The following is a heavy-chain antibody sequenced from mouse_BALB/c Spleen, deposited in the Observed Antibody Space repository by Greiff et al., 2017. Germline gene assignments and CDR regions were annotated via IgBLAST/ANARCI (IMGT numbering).Heavy chain of an antibody. Sequence: EVKVVESGAELVKPGASVKLSCTASGFNIKDTYMHWVKQRPEQGLEWIGRIDPANGNTKYDPKFQGKATITADTSSNTAYLQLSSLTSEDTAVYYCAPHYYGSSYDYYAMDYWGQGTSVTVSS. V-gene: IGHV14-3*02. CDR1: GFNIKDTY. CDR3: APHYYGSSYDYYAMDY. J-gene: IGHJ4*01. D-gene: IGHD1-1*01. CDR2: IDPANGNT.